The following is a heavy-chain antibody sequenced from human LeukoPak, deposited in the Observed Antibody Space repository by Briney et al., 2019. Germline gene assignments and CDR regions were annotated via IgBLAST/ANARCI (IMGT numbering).Heavy chain of an antibody. V-gene: IGHV1-24*01. CDR3: ATDVRPPLGDGYNLNY. Sequence: ASVKVSCKASGYTFTSYGISWVRQAPGKGLEWMGGFDPEDGETIYAQKFQGRVTMTEDTSTDTAYMELSSLRSEDTAVYYCATDVRPPLGDGYNLNYWGQGTLVTVSS. J-gene: IGHJ4*02. CDR2: FDPEDGET. D-gene: IGHD5-24*01. CDR1: GYTFTSYG.